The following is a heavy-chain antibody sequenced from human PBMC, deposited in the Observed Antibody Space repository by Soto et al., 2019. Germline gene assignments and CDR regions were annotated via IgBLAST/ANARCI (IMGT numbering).Heavy chain of an antibody. V-gene: IGHV1-69*13. Sequence: GASVKVSCKASGGTFSSYAISWVRQAPGQGLEWMGGIIPIFGTANYAQKFQGRVTITADESTSTAYMELSSLGSEDTAVYYCARDRSSGFLNWFDPWGQGTLVTVSS. CDR1: GGTFSSYA. CDR2: IIPIFGTA. J-gene: IGHJ5*02. CDR3: ARDRSSGFLNWFDP. D-gene: IGHD3-3*01.